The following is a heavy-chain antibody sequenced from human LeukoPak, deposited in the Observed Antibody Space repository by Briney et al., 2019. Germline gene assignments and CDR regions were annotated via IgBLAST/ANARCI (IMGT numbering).Heavy chain of an antibody. CDR3: ARQLHYDSSGYLGY. Sequence: GGSLRLSCAASGFTFSDYYMSWIRQAPGKGLEGVSYISSSGSTIYYADSVKGRFTISRDNAKNSLHLQMNSLRAEDTAVYYCARQLHYDSSGYLGYWGQGTLVTVSS. J-gene: IGHJ4*02. CDR1: GFTFSDYY. CDR2: ISSSGSTI. D-gene: IGHD3-22*01. V-gene: IGHV3-11*01.